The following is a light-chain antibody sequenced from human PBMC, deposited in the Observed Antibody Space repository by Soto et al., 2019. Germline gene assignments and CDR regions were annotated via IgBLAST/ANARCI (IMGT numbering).Light chain of an antibody. CDR2: DIS. CDR3: QQYNNWPFS. CDR1: QSIPSDTY. Sequence: EIVLTQSPGTLSLSPGDRATLSGRASQSIPSDTYLAWFQQKPGQAPRLLIYDISTRATGVPARFSGSGSGTEFTLTISGLQSEDFALYFCQQYNNWPFSFGPGTRLQIK. J-gene: IGKJ5*01. V-gene: IGKV3-15*01.